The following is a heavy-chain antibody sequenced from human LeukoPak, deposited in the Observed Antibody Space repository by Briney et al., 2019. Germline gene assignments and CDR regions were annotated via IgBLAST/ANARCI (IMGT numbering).Heavy chain of an antibody. CDR1: GYSFTSYW. D-gene: IGHD4-17*01. Sequence: GESLKISCKGSGYSFTSYWIGWVRQMPGKGLEWMGIIYPGDSDTRYSPSFQGQVTISADKSISTAYLQWSGLKASDTAMYYCARADYGDYVDWGYYYMDVWGKGTTVTISS. J-gene: IGHJ6*03. CDR2: IYPGDSDT. V-gene: IGHV5-51*01. CDR3: ARADYGDYVDWGYYYMDV.